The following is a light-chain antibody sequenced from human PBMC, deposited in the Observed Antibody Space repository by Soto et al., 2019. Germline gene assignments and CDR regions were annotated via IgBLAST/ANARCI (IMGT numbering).Light chain of an antibody. CDR3: QQSYSTPWT. J-gene: IGKJ1*01. Sequence: DIQMTQSPSSLSASVGDSVTITCWARQSISSYLHWYQQKPGKAPKLLIYAASSLQSGVPSRVSGSGSGTDFTLTISSLQPEDFATYYCQQSYSTPWTFGQGTKVEIK. CDR2: AAS. V-gene: IGKV1-39*01. CDR1: QSISSY.